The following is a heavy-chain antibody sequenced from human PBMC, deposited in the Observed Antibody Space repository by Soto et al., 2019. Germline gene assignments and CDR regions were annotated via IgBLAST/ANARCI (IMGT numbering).Heavy chain of an antibody. V-gene: IGHV3-23*01. J-gene: IGHJ3*02. CDR2: ISGSGGST. CDR1: VFTFSSYA. Sequence: GWSLRLSCASSVFTFSSYAMSWVRQAPGKGLEWVSAISGSGGSTYYADSVKGRFTISRDNSKNTLYLQMNSLRAEDTAVYYCAKVGPSAYYYDSSGYFIGAFDIWGQGTMVTVSS. D-gene: IGHD3-22*01. CDR3: AKVGPSAYYYDSSGYFIGAFDI.